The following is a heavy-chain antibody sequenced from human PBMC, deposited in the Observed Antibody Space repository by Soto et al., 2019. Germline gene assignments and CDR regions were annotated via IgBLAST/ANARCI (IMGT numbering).Heavy chain of an antibody. V-gene: IGHV1-69*12. CDR2: IVPLFGTA. D-gene: IGHD3-3*01. CDR1: GATFGNTA. Sequence: QVQLVQSGAEVKEPGSSVNVSCKTSGATFGNTAVTWVRQAPGQGLEWIGGIVPLFGTANYAQKFRGRVTITADESTSTAYMELSSLRTDDTAVYYCARDGDPGYSFWSGPLGGGSFDPWGQGTRVTLSS. CDR3: ARDGDPGYSFWSGPLGGGSFDP. J-gene: IGHJ5*02.